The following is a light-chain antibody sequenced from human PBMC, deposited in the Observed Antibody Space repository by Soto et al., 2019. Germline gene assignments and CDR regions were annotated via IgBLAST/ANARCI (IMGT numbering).Light chain of an antibody. CDR2: DVS. J-gene: IGLJ1*01. V-gene: IGLV2-14*01. CDR1: RSDVGDYNY. CDR3: SSYTSSSTRV. Sequence: QSALTQPASVSGSPGQSITISCTGTRSDVGDYNYVSWYQQHPGKAPKLVIFDVSDRPSGVSNRFSGSKSGNTASLTISGLQAEDEADYYCSSYTSSSTRVFGTGTKLTVL.